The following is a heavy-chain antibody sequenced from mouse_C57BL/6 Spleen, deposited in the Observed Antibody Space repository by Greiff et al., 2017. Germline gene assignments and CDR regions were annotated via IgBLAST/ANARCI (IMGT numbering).Heavy chain of an antibody. V-gene: IGHV5-4*01. CDR3: ARAHSSGYDYFDY. D-gene: IGHD3-2*02. J-gene: IGHJ2*01. Sequence: EVQGVESGGGLVKPGGSLKLSCAASGFTFSSYAMSWVRQTPEKRLEWVATISDGGSYTYYPDNVKGRFTISRDNAKNNLYLQMSHLKSEDTAMYYCARAHSSGYDYFDYWGQGTTLTVSS. CDR2: ISDGGSYT. CDR1: GFTFSSYA.